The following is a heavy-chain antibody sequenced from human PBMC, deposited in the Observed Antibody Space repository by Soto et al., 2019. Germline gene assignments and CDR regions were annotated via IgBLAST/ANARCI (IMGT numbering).Heavy chain of an antibody. Sequence: QPVGSLRLSCAASGFTFSSYAVHWVRQAPGKGLEWVAVISYDGSNKYYADSVKGRFTISRDNSKNTLYLQMNSLRAEDTAVYYCENPSPYHDYWGQGTLVTVSS. J-gene: IGHJ4*02. CDR1: GFTFSSYA. CDR2: ISYDGSNK. V-gene: IGHV3-30-3*01. D-gene: IGHD2-2*01. CDR3: ENPSPYHDY.